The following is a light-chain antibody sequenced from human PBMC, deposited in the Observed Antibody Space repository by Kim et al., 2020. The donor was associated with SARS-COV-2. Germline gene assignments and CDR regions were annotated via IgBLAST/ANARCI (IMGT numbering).Light chain of an antibody. CDR3: QAWDTTTGV. CDR2: QDT. J-gene: IGLJ3*02. V-gene: IGLV3-1*01. Sequence: VSPGQPVTITCSGDNLGNKYTSWYQQKPGQSPVLVMYQDTNRPSGIPARFSASNSGNTATLTISGTQPMDEAHYYCQAWDTTTGVFGGGTQLTVL. CDR1: NLGNKY.